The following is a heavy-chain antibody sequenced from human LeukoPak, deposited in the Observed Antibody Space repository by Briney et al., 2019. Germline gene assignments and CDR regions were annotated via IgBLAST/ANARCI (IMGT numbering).Heavy chain of an antibody. D-gene: IGHD3-9*01. CDR3: AGLPTGLRYFDWPVDY. CDR1: GGSISSSSYY. V-gene: IGHV4-39*01. CDR2: IYYSGST. Sequence: PSETLSLTCTVSGGSISSSSYYWGWIRQPPGKGLEWIGSIYYSGSTYYNPSLKSRVTISVDTSKNQFSLKLSSVTAADTAVYYCAGLPTGLRYFDWPVDYWGQGTLVTVSS. J-gene: IGHJ4*02.